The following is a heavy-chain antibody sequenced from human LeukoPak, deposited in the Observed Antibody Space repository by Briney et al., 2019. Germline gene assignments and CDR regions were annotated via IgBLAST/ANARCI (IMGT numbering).Heavy chain of an antibody. CDR3: ARVVNYDILTGYYNEIYYFDY. CDR1: GGSISSYY. V-gene: IGHV4-59*12. Sequence: SETLSLTCTVSGGSISSYYWSWIRQPPGKGLEWIGYIYYSGSTYYNPSLKSRVTISVDTSKNQFSLKLSSVTAADTAVYYCARVVNYDILTGYYNEIYYFDYWGQGTLVTVSS. J-gene: IGHJ4*02. CDR2: IYYSGST. D-gene: IGHD3-9*01.